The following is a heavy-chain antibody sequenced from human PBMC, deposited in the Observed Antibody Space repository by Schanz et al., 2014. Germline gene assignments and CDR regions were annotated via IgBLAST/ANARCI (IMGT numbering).Heavy chain of an antibody. V-gene: IGHV1-2*02. J-gene: IGHJ5*02. CDR3: ARRGPNCSNNACYHGWFDP. CDR1: GYTFTGYY. D-gene: IGHD4-4*01. CDR2: INPLSGAT. Sequence: QVLLVQSGAEVKQPGASVKVSCKASGYTFTGYYIHWVRQAPGQGFEWMGWINPLSGATDYAPTFRGRVSMTRATSISTAYMEVTRLVSSDTAVYYCARRGPNCSNNACYHGWFDPWGQGTLVTVSS.